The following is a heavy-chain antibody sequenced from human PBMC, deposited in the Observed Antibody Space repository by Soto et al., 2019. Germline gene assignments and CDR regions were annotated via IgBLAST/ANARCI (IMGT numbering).Heavy chain of an antibody. CDR2: IDPSDSYT. CDR3: ARLQQKTARYYYYGMDV. D-gene: IGHD4-4*01. J-gene: IGHJ6*02. CDR1: GYSFTSYW. Sequence: PGESLKISCKGSGYSFTSYWISWVRQMPGKGLEWMGRIDPSDSYTNYSPSFQGHVTISADKSISTAYLQWSSLKASDTAMYYCARLQQKTARYYYYGMDVWGQGTTVTVPS. V-gene: IGHV5-10-1*01.